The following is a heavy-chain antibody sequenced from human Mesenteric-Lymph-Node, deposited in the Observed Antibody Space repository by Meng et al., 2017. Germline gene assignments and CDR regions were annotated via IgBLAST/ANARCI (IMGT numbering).Heavy chain of an antibody. CDR3: VPSTYYFDNSGYMTFAF. CDR2: IYTSGIT. V-gene: IGHV4-61*09. J-gene: IGHJ4*02. CDR1: GCSISIGTYY. D-gene: IGHD3-22*01. Sequence: SDTLSLTCSVSGCSISIGTYYWSWIRQPAGKGLEWIGHIYTSGITNYKPYLESRVTISLDTCNNQYSLRLHSVTAADTAVYSCVPSTYYFDNSGYMTFAFWGQGTPVTVSS.